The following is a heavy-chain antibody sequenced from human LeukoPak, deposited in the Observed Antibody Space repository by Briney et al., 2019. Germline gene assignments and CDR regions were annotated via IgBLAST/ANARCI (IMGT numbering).Heavy chain of an antibody. Sequence: PGGSLRLSCAASGFTFDDYAMHWVRQAPGKGLEWVSGISWNSGSIGYADSVKGRFTISRDNAKNSLYLQMNSLRAEDTALYYCAKGRGYSYGYNAFDIWGQGTMVTVSS. D-gene: IGHD5-18*01. CDR1: GFTFDDYA. CDR2: ISWNSGSI. CDR3: AKGRGYSYGYNAFDI. J-gene: IGHJ3*02. V-gene: IGHV3-9*01.